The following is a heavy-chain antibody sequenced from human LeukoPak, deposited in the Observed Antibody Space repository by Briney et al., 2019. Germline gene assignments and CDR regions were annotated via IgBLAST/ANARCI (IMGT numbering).Heavy chain of an antibody. CDR2: ISSSSSYI. J-gene: IGHJ4*02. Sequence: GGSLRLSCAASGFTFSSYSMNWVRQAPGKGLEWVSSISSSSSYIYYADSVKGRFTISRDNSKNTLYLQMNSLRAEDTAVYYCAKVMPSGSYYYWGQGTLVTVSS. V-gene: IGHV3-21*04. D-gene: IGHD1-26*01. CDR1: GFTFSSYS. CDR3: AKVMPSGSYYY.